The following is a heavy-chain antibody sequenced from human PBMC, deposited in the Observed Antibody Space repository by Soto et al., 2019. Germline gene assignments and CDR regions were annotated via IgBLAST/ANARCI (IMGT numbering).Heavy chain of an antibody. Sequence: SVKVSCKASGGTFSSYTISWVRQAPGQGLEWMGRIIPILGIANYAQKFQGRVTITADKSTSTAYMELSSLRSEDTAVYYCARDRGITMILISAHISNAFDIWGQGTMVTVSS. CDR2: IIPILGIA. D-gene: IGHD3-22*01. V-gene: IGHV1-69*04. J-gene: IGHJ3*02. CDR1: GGTFSSYT. CDR3: ARDRGITMILISAHISNAFDI.